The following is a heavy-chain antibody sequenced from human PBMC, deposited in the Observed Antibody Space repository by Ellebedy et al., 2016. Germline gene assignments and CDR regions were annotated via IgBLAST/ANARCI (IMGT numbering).Heavy chain of an antibody. CDR2: INPNSGGT. Sequence: ASVKVSCKASGYTFTGYYMHWVRQAPGQGLEWMGWINPNSGGTNYAQKFQGWVTMTRDTSISTAYMELSRLRSDDTAVYYCARGVRGDTMVRGVAWWLDPWGQGTLVTVSS. CDR3: ARGVRGDTMVRGVAWWLDP. D-gene: IGHD3-10*01. V-gene: IGHV1-2*04. J-gene: IGHJ5*02. CDR1: GYTFTGYY.